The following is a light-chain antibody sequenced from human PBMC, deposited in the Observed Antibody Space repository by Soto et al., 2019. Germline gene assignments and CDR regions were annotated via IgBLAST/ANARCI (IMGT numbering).Light chain of an antibody. CDR3: QQYNTYWT. Sequence: DIQMTQFPSTLSASVGDRVTITCRASQNIGSWLAWYQQKPGKAPKVLIYDVSNLETGVPYRFSGSGSGTEFTLTISSLQPDDFATYYCQQYNTYWTFGQGTKVEIK. V-gene: IGKV1-5*01. CDR2: DVS. CDR1: QNIGSW. J-gene: IGKJ1*01.